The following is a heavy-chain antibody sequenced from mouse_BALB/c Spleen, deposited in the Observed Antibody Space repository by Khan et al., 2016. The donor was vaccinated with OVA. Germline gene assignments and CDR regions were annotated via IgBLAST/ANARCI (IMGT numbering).Heavy chain of an antibody. J-gene: IGHJ4*01. D-gene: IGHD2-3*01. CDR3: ARKGLKNCYYLYAMDY. CDR2: IWSGGDT. CDR1: GLSLTSYG. V-gene: IGHV2-2*02. Sequence: QVQLKQSGPGLVQPSQSLSITCTVSGLSLTSYGIHWVRQSPGKNLEWMGVIWSGGDTNYNAAFISRLSISKDNSNSQTLFKMNSLQANDTTIYYCARKGLKNCYYLYAMDYWGQGTSVTVSS.